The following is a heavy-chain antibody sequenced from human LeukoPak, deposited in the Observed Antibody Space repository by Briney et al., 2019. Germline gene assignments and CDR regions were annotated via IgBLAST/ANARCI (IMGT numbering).Heavy chain of an antibody. J-gene: IGHJ4*02. D-gene: IGHD3-22*01. CDR1: GLTFSSYA. CDR3: AKGSYYDSSGSFYFDY. V-gene: IGHV3-23*01. Sequence: PGGSLRLSCAASGLTFSSYAMRWVRQAPGKGLEWVSGISGSGDNTYYADSVKVRFTISRDNSKNTLYVQVNSLGTEDTAAYYCAKGSYYDSSGSFYFDYWGQGTLVTVSS. CDR2: ISGSGDNT.